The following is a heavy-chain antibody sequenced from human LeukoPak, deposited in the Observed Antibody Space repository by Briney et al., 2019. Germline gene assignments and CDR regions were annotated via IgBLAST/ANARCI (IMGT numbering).Heavy chain of an antibody. CDR1: GYTFTSYY. V-gene: IGHV1-46*01. Sequence: ASVKVSCKASGYTFTSYYMHWVRQAPGQGLEWRGIITTSGGSTNYAQNFQGRVTMTRDTSTSTVYMELTSLGSEDTAVYYCARVRTIAAVGPDFGFWGQGTLVTVSS. J-gene: IGHJ4*02. CDR2: ITTSGGST. CDR3: ARVRTIAAVGPDFGF. D-gene: IGHD6-13*01.